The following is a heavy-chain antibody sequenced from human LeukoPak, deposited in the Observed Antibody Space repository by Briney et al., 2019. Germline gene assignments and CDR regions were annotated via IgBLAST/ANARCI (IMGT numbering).Heavy chain of an antibody. D-gene: IGHD3-22*01. CDR3: AKDRYDSGGYYSYYFDC. J-gene: IGHJ4*02. V-gene: IGHV3-23*01. CDR1: GFTFSSYA. CDR2: ISGSGGST. Sequence: GGSLRLSCAASGFTFSSYAMSWVRQAPGKGLEWVSAISGSGGSTYYADSVKGRFTISRDNSKNTLFLQMNSLRAEDTAVYYCAKDRYDSGGYYSYYFDCWGQGTLVTVSS.